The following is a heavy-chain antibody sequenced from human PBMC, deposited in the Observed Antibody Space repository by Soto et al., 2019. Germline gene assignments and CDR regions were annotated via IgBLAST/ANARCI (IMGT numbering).Heavy chain of an antibody. Sequence: GESLKISCKGSGYSFTSYLIGWVRQMPGKGLGWMGIIYPGDSDTRYSPAFQGEVSISADKTISTAYQQWSSRKASDTAMYYCAGRSSGAYNYYCMDVWGQGTTVTVSS. CDR2: IYPGDSDT. CDR3: AGRSSGAYNYYCMDV. V-gene: IGHV5-51*01. CDR1: GYSFTSYL. J-gene: IGHJ6*02. D-gene: IGHD6-6*01.